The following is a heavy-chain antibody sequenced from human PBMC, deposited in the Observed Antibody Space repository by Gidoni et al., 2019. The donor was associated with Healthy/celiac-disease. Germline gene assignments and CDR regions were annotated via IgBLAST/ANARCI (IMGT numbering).Heavy chain of an antibody. Sequence: EVQLVESGGGLVQPGGSLRISCAASGFTFSSYAMSWVRQAPGKGLEWVSAISGSGGSIYYADSVKGRFTISRDNSKNTLYLQMNSLRAEDTAVYYCAKDRGLGLAVAVPTGRFDPWGQGTLVTVSS. CDR3: AKDRGLGLAVAVPTGRFDP. V-gene: IGHV3-23*04. J-gene: IGHJ5*02. D-gene: IGHD6-19*01. CDR2: ISGSGGSI. CDR1: GFTFSSYA.